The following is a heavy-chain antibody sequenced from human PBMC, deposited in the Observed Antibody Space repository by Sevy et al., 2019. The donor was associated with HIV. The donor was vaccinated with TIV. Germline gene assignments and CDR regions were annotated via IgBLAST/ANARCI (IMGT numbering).Heavy chain of an antibody. D-gene: IGHD3-3*01. CDR3: AREDFWSGFDY. CDR1: GFTFSTYT. Sequence: GGSLRLSCAASGFTFSTYTMNWVRQAPGKGLEWVSSISSSSSYIYYADSVKGRFTISRDNAKNSLYLQMNSLRAEDTAVYYCAREDFWSGFDYWGQGTLVTVSS. V-gene: IGHV3-21*01. CDR2: ISSSSSYI. J-gene: IGHJ4*02.